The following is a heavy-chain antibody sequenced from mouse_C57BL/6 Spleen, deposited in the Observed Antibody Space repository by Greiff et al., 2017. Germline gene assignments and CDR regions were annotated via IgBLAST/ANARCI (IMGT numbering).Heavy chain of an antibody. CDR3: ALYSNYAWFAY. Sequence: VKLMESGAELVMPGASVKLSCKASGYTFTSYWMHWVKQRPGQGLEWIGEIDPSDSYTNYNQKFKGKSTLTVDKSSSTAYMKLSSLTSEDSAVYYCALYSNYAWFAYWGQGTLVTVSA. D-gene: IGHD2-5*01. V-gene: IGHV1-69*01. CDR1: GYTFTSYW. J-gene: IGHJ3*01. CDR2: IDPSDSYT.